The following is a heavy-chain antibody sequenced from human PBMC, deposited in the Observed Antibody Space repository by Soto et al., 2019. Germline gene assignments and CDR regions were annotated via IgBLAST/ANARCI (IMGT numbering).Heavy chain of an antibody. CDR3: ARDLGQQLVDY. CDR1: GYSFTSYG. V-gene: IGHV1-18*01. CDR2: ISAYNGNK. Sequence: QVQLVQSGAEVKKPGASVKVSCKASGYSFTSYGISWVRRAPGQGLEWMGWISAYNGNKKYAQKLKGRVTMTTDTSTNTAYMELRSLRSDDTAVYYCARDLGQQLVDYWGQGTLVTVSS. D-gene: IGHD6-13*01. J-gene: IGHJ4*02.